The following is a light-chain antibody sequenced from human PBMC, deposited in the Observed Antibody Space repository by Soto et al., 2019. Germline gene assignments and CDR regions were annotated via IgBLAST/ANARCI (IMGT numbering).Light chain of an antibody. Sequence: QSALTQPPSASGSPGQSVTISCTGTSSDVGDYNYVSWYQQHPGKAPKLMIFEVTKRPSGVPDRFSGSKSGNTASLTVSGLQAEDEADYYCGSYAGRNPLVFGTGTKLTVL. CDR3: GSYAGRNPLV. CDR2: EVT. J-gene: IGLJ1*01. V-gene: IGLV2-8*01. CDR1: SSDVGDYNY.